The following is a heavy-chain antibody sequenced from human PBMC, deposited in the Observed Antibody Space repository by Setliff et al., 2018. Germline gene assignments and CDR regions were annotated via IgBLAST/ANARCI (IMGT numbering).Heavy chain of an antibody. V-gene: IGHV3-23*01. CDR1: TFTCSKYA. J-gene: IGHJ5*02. CDR2: IGASGDRT. Sequence: GGSLRLSCVASTFTCSKYAITWVRQAPGKGLEWVSSIGASGDRTYYADSVKGRFTISRDKSRNSLYLQMDSLRVEDTASYYCARDPNGDYVGAFDPWGQGILVTVSS. D-gene: IGHD4-17*01. CDR3: ARDPNGDYVGAFDP.